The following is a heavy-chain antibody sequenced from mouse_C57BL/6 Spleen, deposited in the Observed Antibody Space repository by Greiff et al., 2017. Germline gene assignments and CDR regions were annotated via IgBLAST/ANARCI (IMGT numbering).Heavy chain of an antibody. D-gene: IGHD4-1*01. J-gene: IGHJ2*01. Sequence: EVKLVESEGGLVQPGSSMKLSCTASGFTFSDYYMAWVRQVPEKGLEWVANINYDGSSTYYLDSLKSRFIISRDNAKNILYLQMSSLKSEDTATYYCARRAGTDYFDYWGQGTTLTVSS. CDR1: GFTFSDYY. V-gene: IGHV5-16*02. CDR2: INYDGSST. CDR3: ARRAGTDYFDY.